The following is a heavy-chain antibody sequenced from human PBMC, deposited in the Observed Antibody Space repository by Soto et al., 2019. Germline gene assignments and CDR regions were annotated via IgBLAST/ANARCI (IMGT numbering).Heavy chain of an antibody. J-gene: IGHJ3*02. CDR3: GSGGYWHACDI. D-gene: IGHD2-15*01. CDR1: GFTFSSYW. Sequence: EVQLVESGGGLVQPGGSLRLSCAASGFTFSSYWMYWVRQAPGKGLEWVSHMNNDGSYTIYAESVKGRFTFSRDTAKNALYLQMNSLRAAGTAVYYCGSGGYWHACDIWGQGTMVTVSS. V-gene: IGHV3-74*01. CDR2: MNNDGSYT.